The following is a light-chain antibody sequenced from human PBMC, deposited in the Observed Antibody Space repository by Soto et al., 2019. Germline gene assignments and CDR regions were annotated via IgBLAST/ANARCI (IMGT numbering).Light chain of an antibody. CDR2: DAS. J-gene: IGKJ1*01. CDR3: QQRSNWPRT. V-gene: IGKV3-11*01. CDR1: QTISGSY. Sequence: ESVLTQSPGTLSLSPGERATLSCRASQTISGSYLAWYQQRPGQAPRLLIYDASNRATGIPARFSGSGSGTDFTLTISSLEPEDFAVYYCQQRSNWPRTFGQGTKVDIK.